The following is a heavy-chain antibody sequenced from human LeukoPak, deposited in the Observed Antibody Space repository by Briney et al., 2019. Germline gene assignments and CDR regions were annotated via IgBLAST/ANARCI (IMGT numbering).Heavy chain of an antibody. D-gene: IGHD2-15*01. CDR1: GFTFGDYA. CDR2: IRSKAYGGTT. Sequence: GGSLRLSCTASGFTFGDYAMSWVRQAPGKGLEWVGFIRSKAYGGTTEYAASVKGRFIISRDDSKSIAYLQMNSLKTEDTAVYYCARDPRQYCSGGSCYSFPFHWGQGTLVTVSS. V-gene: IGHV3-49*04. CDR3: ARDPRQYCSGGSCYSFPFH. J-gene: IGHJ4*02.